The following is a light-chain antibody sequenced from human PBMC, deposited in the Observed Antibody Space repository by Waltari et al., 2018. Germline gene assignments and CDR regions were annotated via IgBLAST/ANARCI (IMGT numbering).Light chain of an antibody. CDR2: DTS. CDR1: QTVRTTY. Sequence: IVFTQSPGPLSFSPGGKATLPCRASQTVRTTYLAWYQQKPGQAPTLVIHDTSSRATGIPDRFSGSGSGTDFSLTISSLEPEDFAVYYCQQYDISPLTFGGGTKVETK. J-gene: IGKJ4*01. CDR3: QQYDISPLT. V-gene: IGKV3-20*01.